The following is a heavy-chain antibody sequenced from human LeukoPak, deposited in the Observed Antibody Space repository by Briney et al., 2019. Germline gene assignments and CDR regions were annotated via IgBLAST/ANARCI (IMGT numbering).Heavy chain of an antibody. Sequence: PGGSLRLSCAASGFTFNSYWMNWVRQAPGKGLEWVANIKRDGSEKYYVDSVKGRFTISRDNAKNSLDLQMNSLRVEDTAVYYCAKDEPLYYDSSGYYDYWGQGTLVTVSS. CDR2: IKRDGSEK. V-gene: IGHV3-7*03. CDR1: GFTFNSYW. J-gene: IGHJ4*02. D-gene: IGHD3-22*01. CDR3: AKDEPLYYDSSGYYDY.